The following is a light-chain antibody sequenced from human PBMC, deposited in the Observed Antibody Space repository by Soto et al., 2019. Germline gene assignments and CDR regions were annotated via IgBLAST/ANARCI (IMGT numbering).Light chain of an antibody. J-gene: IGLJ7*01. V-gene: IGLV2-11*01. CDR2: DVS. CDR3: CSYAGSYSVV. CDR1: SSDVGGYNY. Sequence: QSALTQPRSVSESPGQSVTISCTGTSSDVGGYNYVSWYQQHPGKAPKLMIYDVSKRPSGVPDRFSGSKSGNRASLTIYGLQAEDEADYYCCSYAGSYSVVFGGGTQLTVL.